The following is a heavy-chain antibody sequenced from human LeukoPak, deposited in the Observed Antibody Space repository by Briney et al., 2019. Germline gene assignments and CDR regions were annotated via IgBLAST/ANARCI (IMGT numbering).Heavy chain of an antibody. CDR2: IYYSGST. Sequence: SETLSLTCTVSGGSISSRSYYWGWIRQPPGKGLEWIGSIYYSGSTYYNPSLKSRVTISVDTSRNQFSLKLSSVTAADTAVYYCARGSHDYANLDYWGQGTLVTVSS. V-gene: IGHV4-39*07. D-gene: IGHD4-17*01. CDR3: ARGSHDYANLDY. CDR1: GGSISSRSYY. J-gene: IGHJ4*02.